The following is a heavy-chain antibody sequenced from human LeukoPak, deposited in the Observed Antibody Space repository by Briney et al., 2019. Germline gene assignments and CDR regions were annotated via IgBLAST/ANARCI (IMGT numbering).Heavy chain of an antibody. J-gene: IGHJ5*02. CDR2: ISYDGSNK. Sequence: GGSLRLSCAASGFTFSSYAMHWVRQAPGKGLEWVAVISYDGSNKYYADSVKGRFTISSDNSKNTLYLQMNSLRAEDTAVYYCARDLENDYGWFDPWGQGTLVTVSS. V-gene: IGHV3-30*04. CDR1: GFTFSSYA. CDR3: ARDLENDYGWFDP. D-gene: IGHD4/OR15-4a*01.